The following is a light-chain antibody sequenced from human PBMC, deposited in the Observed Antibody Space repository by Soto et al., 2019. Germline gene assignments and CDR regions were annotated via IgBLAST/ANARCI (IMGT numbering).Light chain of an antibody. V-gene: IGLV2-14*01. CDR1: SSDVGGYNY. J-gene: IGLJ1*01. CDR2: DVS. CDR3: SSYTSSSTEV. Sequence: QSALTQPASVSGSPGQSITLSGTGTSSDVGGYNYVSCYQQHPGKAPKLMIYDVSNRPSGFSNRFSGYKSGNTASLTISGLQAEDEEDYYCSSYTSSSTEVVGTGTKVNVL.